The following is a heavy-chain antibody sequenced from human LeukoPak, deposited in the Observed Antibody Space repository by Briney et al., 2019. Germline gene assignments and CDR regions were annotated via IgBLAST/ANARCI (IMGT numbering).Heavy chain of an antibody. CDR2: IYYSGST. D-gene: IGHD3-10*01. CDR3: AREYGSGITYYYYYMDV. J-gene: IGHJ6*03. Sequence: SETLSLTCTVSGGSISSGGYSWSWIRQPPGKGLEWIGYIYYSGSTNYNPSLKSRVTISVDTSKNQFSLKLSSVTAADTAVYYCAREYGSGITYYYYYMDVWGKGTTVTISS. V-gene: IGHV4-61*08. CDR1: GGSISSGGYS.